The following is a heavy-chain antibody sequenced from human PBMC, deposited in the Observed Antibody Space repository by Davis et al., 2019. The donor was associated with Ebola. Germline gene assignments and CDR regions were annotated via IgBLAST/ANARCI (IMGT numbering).Heavy chain of an antibody. J-gene: IGHJ3*02. CDR1: GFTFTDYG. CDR3: ARDAGTNGNAYHDAFDI. Sequence: PGGSLRLSCVASGFTFTDYGIHWVRQAPGKGLEGVSIIWYDGSNKDYADSVKGRFTISRDDSKNTVYLQMNSLRAEDTAVYYCARDAGTNGNAYHDAFDIWGQGTTVTVS. V-gene: IGHV3-33*01. CDR2: IWYDGSNK. D-gene: IGHD2-8*01.